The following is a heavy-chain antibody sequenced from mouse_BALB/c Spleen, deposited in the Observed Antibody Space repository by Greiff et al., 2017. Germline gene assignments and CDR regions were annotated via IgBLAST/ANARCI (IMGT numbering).Heavy chain of an antibody. J-gene: IGHJ3*01. V-gene: IGHV14-3*02. CDR3: ASRDYDYDWFAY. CDR1: GFNIKDTY. D-gene: IGHD2-4*01. Sequence: EVQRVESGAELVKPGASVKLSCTASGFNIKDTYMHWVKQRPEQGLEWIGRIDPANGNTKYDPKFQGKATITADTSSNTAYLQLSSLTSEDTAVYYCASRDYDYDWFAYWGQGTLVTVSA. CDR2: IDPANGNT.